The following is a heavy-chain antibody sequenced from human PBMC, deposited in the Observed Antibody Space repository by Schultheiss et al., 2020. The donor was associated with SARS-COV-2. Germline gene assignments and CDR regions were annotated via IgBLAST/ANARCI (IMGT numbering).Heavy chain of an antibody. Sequence: GGSLRLSCAASGFTFSDYAMYWVRQAPGKGLEWVAFISYDGSNKYYADSVKGRFTVSRDNSKNTLYLQMNSLRAEDTAVYYCTTFTLYDSSGYVKYYFDYWGQGTLVTVSS. J-gene: IGHJ4*02. V-gene: IGHV3-30*04. CDR2: ISYDGSNK. CDR3: TTFTLYDSSGYVKYYFDY. CDR1: GFTFSDYA. D-gene: IGHD3-22*01.